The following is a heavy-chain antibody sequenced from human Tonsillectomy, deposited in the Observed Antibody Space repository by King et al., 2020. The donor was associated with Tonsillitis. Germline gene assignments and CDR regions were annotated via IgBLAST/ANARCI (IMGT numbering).Heavy chain of an antibody. CDR1: GGSFSDYY. CDR2: INHSGST. V-gene: IGHV4-34*01. J-gene: IGHJ5*02. Sequence: VQLQQWGAGLLKPSETLSLTSAVYGGSFSDYYWSWIRQPPGKGLEWIGEINHSGSTNYNPSLKSRVTISVDTSKNQFSLKLNSVTAADTAVYYCASRLRYFDWSFDPWGQGTLVTVSS. CDR3: ASRLRYFDWSFDP. D-gene: IGHD3-9*01.